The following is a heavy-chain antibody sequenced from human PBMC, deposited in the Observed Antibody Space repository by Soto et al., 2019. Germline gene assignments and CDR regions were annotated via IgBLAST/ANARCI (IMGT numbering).Heavy chain of an antibody. V-gene: IGHV3-23*01. Sequence: EVQLLESGGGLVQPGGSLRPSCAASGFTFSSYAMSWVRQAPGKGLEWVSVISGSGGSTYYADSVKGRFTISRDNSKNTLYLQMNSLRAEDTAVYYCARRTSGWYLDYWGQGTRVTVSS. CDR2: ISGSGGST. CDR1: GFTFSSYA. CDR3: ARRTSGWYLDY. D-gene: IGHD6-19*01. J-gene: IGHJ4*02.